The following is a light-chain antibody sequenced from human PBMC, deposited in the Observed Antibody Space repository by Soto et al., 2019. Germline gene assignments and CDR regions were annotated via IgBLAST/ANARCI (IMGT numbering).Light chain of an antibody. V-gene: IGLV2-8*01. CDR2: EVS. J-gene: IGLJ1*01. CDR1: SSDVGGYNY. Sequence: QSVLTQPPSASGSPGQSVTISCTGTSSDVGGYNYVSWYQQHPGKAPKLMIYEVSKRPSGVPDRFSGSKSGNTASLTVSGLQAEDEADYYSSSYXGSINLIFGTGTKVTVL. CDR3: SSYXGSINLI.